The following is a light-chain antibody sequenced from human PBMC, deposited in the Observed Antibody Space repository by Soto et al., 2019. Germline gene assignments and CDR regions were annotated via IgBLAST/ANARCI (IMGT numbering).Light chain of an antibody. CDR1: QSVYSN. V-gene: IGKV3-15*01. Sequence: EIEMTQSPATLSLSPGERATLSCRASQSVYSNLAWYQQKPGQTPRLLIYESSTRATGIPARFSGGGSGTEFTLTISSLQSEDFADYFCQQYQSWPLTFGGGTKVEIK. J-gene: IGKJ4*01. CDR2: ESS. CDR3: QQYQSWPLT.